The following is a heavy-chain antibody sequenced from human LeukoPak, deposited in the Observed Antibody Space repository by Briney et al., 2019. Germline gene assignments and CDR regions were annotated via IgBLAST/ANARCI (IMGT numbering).Heavy chain of an antibody. CDR3: AKDFDYYDSSGYPFDY. D-gene: IGHD3-22*01. V-gene: IGHV3-30*18. CDR1: GFTFSSYG. J-gene: IGHJ4*02. Sequence: GGSLRLSCAASGFTFSSYGMHWVRQAPGKGLEWVAVISYDGSNKYYADSVKGRFTISRDNSKNTLYLQMNSLRAEDTAVYYCAKDFDYYDSSGYPFDYWGQGTLVTVSS. CDR2: ISYDGSNK.